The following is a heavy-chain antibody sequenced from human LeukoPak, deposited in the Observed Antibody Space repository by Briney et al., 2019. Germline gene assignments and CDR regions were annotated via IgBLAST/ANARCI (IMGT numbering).Heavy chain of an antibody. J-gene: IGHJ5*02. CDR3: ASTDYYDSSGYYT. CDR2: INHSGST. D-gene: IGHD3-22*01. CDR1: GGSFSGYY. Sequence: KPSETLSLTCAVYGGSFSGYYWSWIRQPPGKGLEWIGEINHSGSTNYKPSLKCRVTISVDTSKNQFSLKLSSVTAADTAVYYCASTDYYDSSGYYTWGQGTLVTVSS. V-gene: IGHV4-34*01.